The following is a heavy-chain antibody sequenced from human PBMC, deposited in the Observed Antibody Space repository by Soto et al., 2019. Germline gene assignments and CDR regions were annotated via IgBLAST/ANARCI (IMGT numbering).Heavy chain of an antibody. J-gene: IGHJ4*02. CDR1: GFTFSSFA. CDR3: ARGFSAGNGSTPDF. Sequence: PGGSLRLSCAASGFTFSSFAMSWVRQAPGKGLDWVSAISGSGGSTYSADSVKGRFTISRDNSKNTLYLQMSSLRAEDTAVYYCARGFSAGNGSTPDFWGKGCLVTVS. D-gene: IGHD6-13*01. V-gene: IGHV3-23*01. CDR2: ISGSGGST.